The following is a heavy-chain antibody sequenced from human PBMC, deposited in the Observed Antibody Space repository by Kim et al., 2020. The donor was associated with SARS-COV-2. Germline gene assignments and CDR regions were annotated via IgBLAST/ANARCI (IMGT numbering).Heavy chain of an antibody. Sequence: SETLSLTCTVSGGSISSCGYYWSWIRQHPGKGLEWIGYIYYSGSTYYNPSLKSRVTISVDTSKNQFSLKLSSVTAADTAVYYCARDKSGYCSSTSCYAGAQVVWFDPWGQGTLVTVSS. J-gene: IGHJ5*02. D-gene: IGHD2-2*03. CDR1: GGSISSCGYY. CDR3: ARDKSGYCSSTSCYAGAQVVWFDP. V-gene: IGHV4-31*03. CDR2: IYYSGST.